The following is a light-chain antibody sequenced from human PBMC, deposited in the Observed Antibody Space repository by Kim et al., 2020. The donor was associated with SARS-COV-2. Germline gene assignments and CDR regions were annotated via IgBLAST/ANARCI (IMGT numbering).Light chain of an antibody. CDR1: QDISNY. V-gene: IGKV1-33*01. CDR2: DAS. Sequence: IQMTQSPSSLSASVGDRVTITCQASQDISNYLNWYQQKPGKAPKLLIYDASNLETGVPSRFSGSGSGTDFTFTISSLQPEDIATYYCQQYDNLLALTFGGGTKLEI. J-gene: IGKJ4*01. CDR3: QQYDNLLALT.